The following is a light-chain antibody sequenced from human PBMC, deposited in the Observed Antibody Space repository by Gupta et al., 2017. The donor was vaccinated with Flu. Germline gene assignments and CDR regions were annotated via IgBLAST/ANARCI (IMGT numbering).Light chain of an antibody. Sequence: SPATLSASPGERATLSCRASQTISRNLAWYQQKPGQAPRLLIYGASTRATGIPARFSGGGSGTDFTLTISSLQSEDFAFYFCQQYNNWPGTFGQGTKVEIK. CDR1: QTISRN. CDR2: GAS. CDR3: QQYNNWPGT. V-gene: IGKV3-15*01. J-gene: IGKJ1*01.